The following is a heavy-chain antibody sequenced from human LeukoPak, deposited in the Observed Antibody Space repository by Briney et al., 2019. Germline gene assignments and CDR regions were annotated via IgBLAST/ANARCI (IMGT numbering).Heavy chain of an antibody. V-gene: IGHV3-23*01. J-gene: IGHJ4*02. CDR3: AKDHANTPVVTN. CDR1: GFTFSSYG. Sequence: GGTLRLSCAASGFTFSSYGMSWVRQAPGKGLEWVSSISFTGGTTYYADSVKGRFTISRDNSKDTLYLQMNSVRAEDTAIYYCAKDHANTPVVTNWGQGILVSVSS. CDR2: ISFTGGTT. D-gene: IGHD2-21*02.